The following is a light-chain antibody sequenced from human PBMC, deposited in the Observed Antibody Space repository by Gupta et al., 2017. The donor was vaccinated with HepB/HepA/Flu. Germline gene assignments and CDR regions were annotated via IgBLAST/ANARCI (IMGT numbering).Light chain of an antibody. Sequence: SYVLTHPPSLSVSPGKTARINCGGNDIGRKNVHWYQQKPGQAPVVVVYEDSDRPSGSPERFSGSNSGNTAALTISRVEVGDEADYYCQVWDDMSDLRVFGGGTKLTVL. J-gene: IGLJ3*02. V-gene: IGLV3-21*03. CDR1: DIGRKN. CDR2: EDS. CDR3: QVWDDMSDLRV.